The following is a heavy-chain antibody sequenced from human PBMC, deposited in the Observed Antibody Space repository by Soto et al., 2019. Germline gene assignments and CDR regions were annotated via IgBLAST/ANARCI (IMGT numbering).Heavy chain of an antibody. J-gene: IGHJ5*02. CDR1: GGSISSGGHY. Sequence: QVQLQESGPGLVKPSQTLSLTCAVSGGSISSGGHYWSWIRQHPGKGLEFMGYISYSGTNYYNPSLKSRLTLLIDTSETPFSLKMRSVTAADTAVYYCAAAHIVVAVPNWFDPWGQGTLVTVSS. D-gene: IGHD6-19*01. V-gene: IGHV4-31*11. CDR2: ISYSGTN. CDR3: AAAHIVVAVPNWFDP.